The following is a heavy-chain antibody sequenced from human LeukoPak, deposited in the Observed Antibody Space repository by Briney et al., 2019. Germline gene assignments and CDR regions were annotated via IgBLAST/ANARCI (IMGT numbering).Heavy chain of an antibody. J-gene: IGHJ4*02. CDR3: AKEIIMVRGLGSLDY. V-gene: IGHV3-23*01. D-gene: IGHD3-10*01. CDR2: ISNTGGDI. Sequence: GGSLRLSCAASGFTFSSYAMIWVRLAPGKGLEWVSTISNTGGDIYYADSVKGRFTISRDNSKNTLYLQMNSLRAEDTAVYYRAKEIIMVRGLGSLDYWGQGTLVTVSS. CDR1: GFTFSSYA.